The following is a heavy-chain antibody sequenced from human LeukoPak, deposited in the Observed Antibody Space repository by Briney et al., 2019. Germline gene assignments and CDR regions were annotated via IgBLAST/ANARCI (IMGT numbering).Heavy chain of an antibody. D-gene: IGHD2-21*01. J-gene: IGHJ4*02. CDR3: AAIHSGDY. Sequence: SETLSLTCSVSGGSISSGNYYWTWIRQPAGKQLEWIGRISTFGNTNYNPSLQSRVTISLDTSKNRFSLQISSLTAADTAVYYCAAIHSGDYWGQGILVTVSS. CDR2: ISTFGNT. V-gene: IGHV4-61*02. CDR1: GGSISSGNYY.